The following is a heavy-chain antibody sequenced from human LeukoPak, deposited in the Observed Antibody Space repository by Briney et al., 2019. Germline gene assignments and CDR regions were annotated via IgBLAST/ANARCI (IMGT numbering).Heavy chain of an antibody. J-gene: IGHJ3*02. CDR2: IRSKAYGGTT. D-gene: IGHD3-22*01. CDR1: GFTFGDYV. V-gene: IGHV3-49*04. Sequence: PGGSLRLSCTASGFTFGDYVMSWVRQAPGKGLEWVGFIRSKAYGGTTKNAASVKGRFTISRDDSRSIAYLQMNTLKTEDTAVYYCTRRYNYDTSGYYYLRDAFDIWGQGTMVTVSS. CDR3: TRRYNYDTSGYYYLRDAFDI.